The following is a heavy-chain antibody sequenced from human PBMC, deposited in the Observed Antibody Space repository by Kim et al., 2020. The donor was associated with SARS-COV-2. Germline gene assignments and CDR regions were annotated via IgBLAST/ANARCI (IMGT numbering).Heavy chain of an antibody. CDR2: ISSSSSYI. J-gene: IGHJ4*02. Sequence: GGSLRLSCAASGFTFSSYSMNWVRQAPGKGLEWVSSISSSSSYIYYADSVKGRFTISRDNAKNSLYLQMNSLRAEDTAVYYCARDRGYSRGSDYWGQGTLVTVSS. V-gene: IGHV3-21*01. CDR1: GFTFSSYS. D-gene: IGHD5-18*01. CDR3: ARDRGYSRGSDY.